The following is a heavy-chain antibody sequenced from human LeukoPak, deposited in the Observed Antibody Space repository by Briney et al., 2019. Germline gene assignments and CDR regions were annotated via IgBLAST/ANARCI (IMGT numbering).Heavy chain of an antibody. CDR2: IYYSGST. CDR3: ARVEGHYYDSSGDYYGMDV. V-gene: IGHV4-31*03. Sequence: PSETLSLTCTVSGGSISSGVYYWSWIRQHPGKGLEWIGYIYYSGSTYYNPSLKSRVTISVDTSKNQFSLKLSSVTAADTAVYYCARVEGHYYDSSGDYYGMDVWGQGTTVTVSS. D-gene: IGHD3-22*01. CDR1: GGSISSGVYY. J-gene: IGHJ6*02.